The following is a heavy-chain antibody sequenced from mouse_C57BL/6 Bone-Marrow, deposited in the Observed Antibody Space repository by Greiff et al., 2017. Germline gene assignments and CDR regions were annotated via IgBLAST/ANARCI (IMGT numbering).Heavy chain of an antibody. V-gene: IGHV1-64*01. J-gene: IGHJ2*01. CDR1: GYTFTSYW. CDR2: IHPNSGST. D-gene: IGHD2-3*01. CDR3: ARKGGIWRRWFDD. Sequence: QVQLQQPGAELVKPGASVKLSCKASGYTFTSYWMHWVKQRPGQGLEWIGMIHPNSGSTNYNEKFKSKATLTVDKSSSTAYMQLSSLTSEDSAVYYCARKGGIWRRWFDDWGQGTTLTVSS.